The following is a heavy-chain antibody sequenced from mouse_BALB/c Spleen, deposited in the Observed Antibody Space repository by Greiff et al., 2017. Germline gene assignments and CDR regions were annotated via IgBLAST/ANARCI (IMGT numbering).Heavy chain of an antibody. CDR1: GYSITSDYA. J-gene: IGHJ3*01. V-gene: IGHV3-2*02. CDR2: ISYSGST. CDR3: ARSDYGYGWFAY. D-gene: IGHD1-2*01. Sequence: VQLQQSGPGLVKPSQSLSLTCTVTGYSITSDYAWNWIRQFPGNKLEWMGYISYSGSTSYNPSLKSRISITRDTSKNQFFLQLNSVTTEDTATYYCARSDYGYGWFAYWGQGTLVTVSA.